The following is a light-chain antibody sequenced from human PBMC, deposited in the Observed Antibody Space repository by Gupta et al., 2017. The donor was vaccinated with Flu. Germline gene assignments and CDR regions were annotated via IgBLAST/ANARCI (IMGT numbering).Light chain of an antibody. Sequence: DIQMTQSPSTLSASVGDRVTITCRASQSISSWLAWYQQKPGKAPKLLMYKASTLESGVTSRFSGSGSGTEFTLTISSLQPDEFATYYCQQYNSSPLTFGGGTKVEIK. CDR1: QSISSW. CDR3: QQYNSSPLT. CDR2: KAS. J-gene: IGKJ4*01. V-gene: IGKV1-5*03.